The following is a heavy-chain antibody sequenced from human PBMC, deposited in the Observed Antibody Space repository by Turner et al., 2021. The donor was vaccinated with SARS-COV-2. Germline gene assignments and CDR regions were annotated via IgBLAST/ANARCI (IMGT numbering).Heavy chain of an antibody. V-gene: IGHV4-59*01. Sequence: QVQLQESGPGLVKPSETLSLTCTGSGGSISSYYWSWIRPPPGKGLEWIGYIYYSGSTNYNPSLKSRVTISVDTSKNQFSLQLSSVTAADTAVYYCASYYYDSSGYHYAFDYLGQGTLVTVSS. CDR1: GGSISSYY. CDR3: ASYYYDSSGYHYAFDY. D-gene: IGHD3-22*01. CDR2: IYYSGST. J-gene: IGHJ4*02.